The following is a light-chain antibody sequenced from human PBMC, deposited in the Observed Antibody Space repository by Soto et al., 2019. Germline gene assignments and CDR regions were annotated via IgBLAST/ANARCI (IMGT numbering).Light chain of an antibody. J-gene: IGKJ1*01. V-gene: IGKV3D-15*01. CDR2: DVS. CDR1: QRVNSG. CDR3: QQYNNWPRT. Sequence: EIVMTQSPATLSVSPGEIATRSCSASQRVNSGFLAWYQQKPGQAPRLLIYDVSSRATGIPARFSGSGSGTEFTLSLHSLQSEDFAVYYCQQYNNWPRTFGQGTKVDIK.